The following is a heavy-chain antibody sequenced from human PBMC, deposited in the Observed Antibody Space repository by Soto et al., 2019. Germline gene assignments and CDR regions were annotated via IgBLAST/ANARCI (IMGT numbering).Heavy chain of an antibody. V-gene: IGHV3-23*01. CDR1: GFTFSSYA. Sequence: EVQLLESGGGLVQPGGSLRLSCAASGFTFSSYAMSWVRQAPGKGLEWVSAISGSGGSTYYADSVKGRFTISRDNSKNTMYLQMNSVRAEDTAVYYCAGHFGVREWIQLWHYPLPKDYWGHGTLVTVSS. CDR3: AGHFGVREWIQLWHYPLPKDY. D-gene: IGHD5-18*01. CDR2: ISGSGGST. J-gene: IGHJ4*01.